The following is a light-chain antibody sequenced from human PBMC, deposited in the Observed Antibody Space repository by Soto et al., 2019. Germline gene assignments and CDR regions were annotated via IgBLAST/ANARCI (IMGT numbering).Light chain of an antibody. CDR3: SSYRRSSTPYVV. Sequence: QSALTQPASVSGSPGQSITISCTGTSSDVGGYNYVSWYQHHPGRAPKLMIYDVSDRPSGVSSRFSGSKSGNTASLTISGLQAEDEADYYCSSYRRSSTPYVVFGGGTKLTVL. V-gene: IGLV2-14*03. J-gene: IGLJ2*01. CDR1: SSDVGGYNY. CDR2: DVS.